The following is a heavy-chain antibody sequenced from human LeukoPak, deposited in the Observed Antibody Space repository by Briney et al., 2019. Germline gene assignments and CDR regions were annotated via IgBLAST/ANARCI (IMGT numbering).Heavy chain of an antibody. D-gene: IGHD3-22*01. Sequence: AASVKVSCKASGYTFTSYYMHWVRQAPGQGLEWMGIINPSGGSTSYAQKFQGRVTVTRDTSTSTVYMELSSLRSEDTAVYYCARGGGITMIVAETGAFDIWGQGTMVTVSS. CDR3: ARGGGITMIVAETGAFDI. V-gene: IGHV1-46*01. CDR2: INPSGGST. CDR1: GYTFTSYY. J-gene: IGHJ3*02.